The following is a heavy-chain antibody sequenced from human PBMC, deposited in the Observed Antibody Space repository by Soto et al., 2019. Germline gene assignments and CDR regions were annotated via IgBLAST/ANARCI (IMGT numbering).Heavy chain of an antibody. CDR1: GGASSGVGQF. CDR2: IYSSGTT. J-gene: IGHJ5*02. D-gene: IGHD6-19*01. Sequence: WETLCLTCNVSGGASSGVGQFWGFFRQRPGKGLEWIVSIYSSGTTYHNPSLKSRVTISVDESDNQFSLKLSSVTDADKDVYYCARHYPVKWMADKWLDHWGKGTMVTVSS. CDR3: ARHYPVKWMADKWLDH. V-gene: IGHV4-39*01.